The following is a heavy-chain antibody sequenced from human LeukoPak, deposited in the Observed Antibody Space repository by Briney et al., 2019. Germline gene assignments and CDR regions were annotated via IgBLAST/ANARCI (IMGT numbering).Heavy chain of an antibody. J-gene: IGHJ4*02. V-gene: IGHV3-48*03. CDR2: ISSSGSSI. CDR3: ARDVLQRH. Sequence: GGSLRLSCAASGFTFSTFEMNWVRQAPGKGLEWVSYISSSGSSIYYADSVKGRFTISRDNAKNSLFLQMDSLRAEDTAVYYCARDVLQRHWGQGTLVTVSS. CDR1: GFTFSTFE. D-gene: IGHD2/OR15-2a*01.